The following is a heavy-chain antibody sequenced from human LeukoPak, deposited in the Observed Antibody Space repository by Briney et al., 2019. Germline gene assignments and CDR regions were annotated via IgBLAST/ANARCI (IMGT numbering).Heavy chain of an antibody. CDR1: GYTFTSYD. Sequence: ASVKVSCKASGYTFTSYDINWVRQATGQGLEWMGWMNPNSGNTGYAQKFQGRVTMTTDTSTSTAYMELRSLRSDDTAVYYCARGGFDCSSTSCYVDWFDPWGQGTLVTVSS. D-gene: IGHD2-2*01. CDR3: ARGGFDCSSTSCYVDWFDP. CDR2: MNPNSGNT. V-gene: IGHV1-8*01. J-gene: IGHJ5*02.